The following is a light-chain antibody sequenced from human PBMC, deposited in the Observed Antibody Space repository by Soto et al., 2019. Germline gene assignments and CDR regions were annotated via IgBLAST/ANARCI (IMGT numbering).Light chain of an antibody. J-gene: IGLJ3*02. CDR2: DVS. Sequence: QSVLTQPASVSGSPGQSITISCTGTSSDVGGYNYVSWYQQHPGKAPKLMIYDVSNRPSGVSNRFSGSKSGNTASLTISGIQAEDEADYYCSSYTSSSTLDWVFGGGTKLTVL. CDR3: SSYTSSSTLDWV. V-gene: IGLV2-14*01. CDR1: SSDVGGYNY.